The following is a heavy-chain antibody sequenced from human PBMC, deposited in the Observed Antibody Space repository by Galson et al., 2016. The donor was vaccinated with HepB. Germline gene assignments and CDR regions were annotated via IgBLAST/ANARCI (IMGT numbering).Heavy chain of an antibody. CDR3: ATGGWMAASHF. V-gene: IGHV3-21*01. CDR1: GSTFSINS. CDR2: IASSSSYI. Sequence: SLRLSCAASGSTFSINSMSWVRQAPGKGLEWIAAIASSSSYICYRDSVKGRFTISRDNAKNSLYLQMDSLRAEDTAVYYCATGGWMAASHFWGQGTLVTVSS. J-gene: IGHJ4*02. D-gene: IGHD5-24*01.